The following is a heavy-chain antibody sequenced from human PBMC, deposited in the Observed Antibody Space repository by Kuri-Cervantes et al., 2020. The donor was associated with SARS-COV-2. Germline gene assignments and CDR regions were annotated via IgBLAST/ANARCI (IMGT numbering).Heavy chain of an antibody. J-gene: IGHJ4*02. D-gene: IGHD3-22*01. CDR2: IWSDGVNK. CDR1: GLTSSSYG. CDR3: AREYYYDSRCRGFDY. Sequence: GSLRRPSCAAFGLTSSSYGMPWVRQAPGKGRECVADIWSDGVNKYYADSVKGRFTLSRDNAKNMLFLQMNSLKAEDTAVYYCAREYYYDSRCRGFDYWGQGTLVTVSS. V-gene: IGHV3-33*01.